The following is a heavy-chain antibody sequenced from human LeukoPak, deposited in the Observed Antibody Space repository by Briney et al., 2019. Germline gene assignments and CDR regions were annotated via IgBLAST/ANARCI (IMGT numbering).Heavy chain of an antibody. CDR3: AKGPLTIRRGYGAYALDY. D-gene: IGHD5-12*01. CDR2: ISGSGGTT. Sequence: GGSLRLSCAASGFTFSSYAMSWVRQAPGKGLEWVSVISGSGGTTFYTDSVKGRFTISRDNSKNTLYLQMNSLRAEDTAVYYCAKGPLTIRRGYGAYALDYWGKGPLVTVSS. CDR1: GFTFSSYA. V-gene: IGHV3-23*01. J-gene: IGHJ4*02.